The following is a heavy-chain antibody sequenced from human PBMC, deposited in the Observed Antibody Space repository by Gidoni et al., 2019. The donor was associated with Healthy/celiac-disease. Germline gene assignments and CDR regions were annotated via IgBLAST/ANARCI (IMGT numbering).Heavy chain of an antibody. CDR3: ARAGDSGSYFPSDY. Sequence: QVQLQESGPGLVKPSATLSPTCPVPGGSIRSYYWSWIRQPPGKGLEWIGYIYYSGSTNYTPSLKSRVTISVDTSKNQFSLKLSSVTAADTAVYYCARAGDSGSYFPSDYWGQGTLVTVSS. D-gene: IGHD1-26*01. CDR2: IYYSGST. CDR1: GGSIRSYY. V-gene: IGHV4-59*01. J-gene: IGHJ4*02.